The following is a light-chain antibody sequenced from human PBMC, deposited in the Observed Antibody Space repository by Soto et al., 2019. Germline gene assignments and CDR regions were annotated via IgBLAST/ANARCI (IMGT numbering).Light chain of an antibody. V-gene: IGLV2-14*01. CDR3: SAYTISSTYV. Sequence: QSALTQPASVSGSAGQSMTISCTGTSSDVGGYNYVSWYQQHPGKAPKLMIYDVSSRPSEVSNRFSGSKSGNTASLTISGLQTEDEADYYCSAYTISSTYVFGAGTKVTVL. CDR2: DVS. CDR1: SSDVGGYNY. J-gene: IGLJ1*01.